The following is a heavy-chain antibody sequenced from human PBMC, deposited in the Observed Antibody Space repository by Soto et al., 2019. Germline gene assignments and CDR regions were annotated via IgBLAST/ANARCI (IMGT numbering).Heavy chain of an antibody. CDR3: ARVAGWEPYYYNVMDV. V-gene: IGHV4-59*01. CDR1: GGSISSYY. J-gene: IGHJ6*02. Sequence: SETLSLTCTVSGGSISSYYWSWIRQRPGKGLEWLGYIYYSGSTNYNPSLKIRVTISVDTSKNQFSRKLSSMTAADTAVYYCARVAGWEPYYYNVMDVGGQGTIVTVSS. CDR2: IYYSGST. D-gene: IGHD1-26*01.